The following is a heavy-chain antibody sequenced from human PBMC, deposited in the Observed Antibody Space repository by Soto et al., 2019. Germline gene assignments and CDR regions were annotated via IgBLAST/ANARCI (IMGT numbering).Heavy chain of an antibody. CDR2: IYYSGYT. J-gene: IGHJ4*02. CDR1: GDSIRSYY. Sequence: SETLSLTCTVSGDSIRSYYWSWIRQPPGKXLEWIGYIYYSGYTSYNPSLKSRVTISVDTSKNQFSLKLNSVTAADTAVYYCARCFSGNYPSRPEELYCFGSWGQGTLVPVSS. V-gene: IGHV4-59*01. CDR3: ARCFSGNYPSRPEELYCFGS. D-gene: IGHD1-26*01.